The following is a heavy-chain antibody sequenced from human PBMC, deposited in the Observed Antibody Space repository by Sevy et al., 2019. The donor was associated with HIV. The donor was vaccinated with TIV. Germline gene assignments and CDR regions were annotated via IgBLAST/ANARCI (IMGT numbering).Heavy chain of an antibody. CDR2: ISYDGSKK. D-gene: IGHD3-16*01. CDR1: GFTFSSYA. CDR3: ARDGPTYYFDY. J-gene: IGHJ4*02. Sequence: GGSLRLSCAASGFTFSSYAMHWVRQAPGKGLEWVAVISYDGSKKYYADSVKGRFTISRDNSKNTLYLQMNSLRPEDTAVYYCARDGPTYYFDYWGQGTLVTVSS. V-gene: IGHV3-30-3*01.